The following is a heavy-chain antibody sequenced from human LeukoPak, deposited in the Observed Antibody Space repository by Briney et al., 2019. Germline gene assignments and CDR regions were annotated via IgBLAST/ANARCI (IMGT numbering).Heavy chain of an antibody. V-gene: IGHV4-4*02. J-gene: IGHJ6*03. D-gene: IGHD3-10*01. CDR3: ARDGSGSYYYYYMDV. CDR2: IYHSGST. Sequence: SETLSLTCAVSGGSISSSNWWSWVRQPPGKGLEWIGEIYHSGSTNYNPSLKSRVTISVDKSKNQFSLKLSSVTAADTAVYYCARDGSGSYYYYYMDVWGKGTTVTISS. CDR1: GGSISSSNW.